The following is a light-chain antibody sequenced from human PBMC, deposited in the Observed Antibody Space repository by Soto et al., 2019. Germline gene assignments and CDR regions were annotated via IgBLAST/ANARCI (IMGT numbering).Light chain of an antibody. CDR1: QSLGSGY. CDR2: TAS. V-gene: IGKV3-20*01. CDR3: QQYDTSPRT. J-gene: IGKJ1*01. Sequence: EILLTQSPGTLSLSPGDRATLSCSAIQSLGSGYLAWYRQKPGQAPRIXIYTASSRATGVPDRFGGSGSGTDFSLTISRLEPEDFAVYYCQQYDTSPRTFGQGTKVDIK.